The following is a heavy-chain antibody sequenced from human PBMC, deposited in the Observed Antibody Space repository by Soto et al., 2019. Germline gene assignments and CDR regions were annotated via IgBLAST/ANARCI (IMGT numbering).Heavy chain of an antibody. Sequence: PSETLSLTCTVSGDSINSYWWSWIRQSAGKGLEWIGRVYTSWTTNYNPSLKSRVTMSVDTSRNQFSLKLSSVTAADTAIYYCARVGRGSFYVDYWGQGTLVTVSS. D-gene: IGHD1-26*01. CDR1: GDSINSYW. CDR2: VYTSWTT. CDR3: ARVGRGSFYVDY. V-gene: IGHV4-4*07. J-gene: IGHJ4*02.